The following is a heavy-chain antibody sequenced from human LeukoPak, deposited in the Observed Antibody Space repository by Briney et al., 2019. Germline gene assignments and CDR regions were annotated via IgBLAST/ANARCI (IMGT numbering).Heavy chain of an antibody. J-gene: IGHJ4*02. CDR3: ARGDAFSGDH. V-gene: IGHV3-7*04. CDR2: IHPEGNEK. Sequence: PGGSLRLSCAASGFTFRNFWMSWVRQAPGRGLEWVANIHPEGNEKYHVESVKGRFTISRDNAKSSLFLQMDGLRAEDTAVYYCARGDAFSGDHWGQGTLVTVSS. CDR1: GFTFRNFW.